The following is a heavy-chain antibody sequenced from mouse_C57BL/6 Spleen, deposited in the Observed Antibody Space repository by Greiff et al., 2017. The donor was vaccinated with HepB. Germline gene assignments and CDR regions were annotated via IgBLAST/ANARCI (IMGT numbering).Heavy chain of an antibody. D-gene: IGHD1-1*01. J-gene: IGHJ1*03. Sequence: VHLVESGPELVKPGASVKISCKASGYAFSSSWMNWVKQRPGKGLEWIGRIYPGDGDTNYNGKFKGKATLTADKSSSTAYMQLSSLTSEDSAVYFCARITTVVAEYFDVWGTGTTVTVSS. CDR2: IYPGDGDT. CDR1: GYAFSSSW. V-gene: IGHV1-82*01. CDR3: ARITTVVAEYFDV.